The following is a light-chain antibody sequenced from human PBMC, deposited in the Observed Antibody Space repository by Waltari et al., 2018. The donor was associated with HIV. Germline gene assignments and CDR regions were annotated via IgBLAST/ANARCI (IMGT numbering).Light chain of an antibody. V-gene: IGKV1-39*01. CDR2: AAS. CDR3: QQSYCTVYT. J-gene: IGKJ2*01. Sequence: DMQLTESPSSLSASVGETVAITRRESQSISSFLNWYQQKPGKSPKVLIFAASRLQCGVPARFSGSGSGTDFTLTISSLQPEDFATYYCQQSYCTVYTFGQGTKLEIK. CDR1: QSISSF.